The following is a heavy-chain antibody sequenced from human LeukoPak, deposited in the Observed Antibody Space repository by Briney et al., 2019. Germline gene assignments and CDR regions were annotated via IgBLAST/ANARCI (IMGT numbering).Heavy chain of an antibody. J-gene: IGHJ4*02. D-gene: IGHD3-10*01. CDR3: ARAVIGFGEEFDY. CDR1: GGSISSSSYY. Sequence: SETLSLTCTVSGGSISSSSYYWGWIRQPPGKGLEWIGSIYYSGSTYYNPSLKSRVTISVDTSKNQFSLKLSSVTAADTAVYYCARAVIGFGEEFDYWGQGTLVTVSS. CDR2: IYYSGST. V-gene: IGHV4-39*01.